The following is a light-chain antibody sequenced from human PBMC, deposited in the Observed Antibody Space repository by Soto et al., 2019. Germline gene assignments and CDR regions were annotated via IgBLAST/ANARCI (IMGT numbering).Light chain of an antibody. CDR3: QQYDNSVWT. CDR1: QSVSTNN. Sequence: IVLTPSPGTLSSSPVERASLSCRASQSVSTNNLAWYQQRPGQAPRLLIYGASRRATGIPDRFSGSGSGTDFTLTISRLEPEDLAVYYCQQYDNSVWTFGQGTK. V-gene: IGKV3-20*01. CDR2: GAS. J-gene: IGKJ1*01.